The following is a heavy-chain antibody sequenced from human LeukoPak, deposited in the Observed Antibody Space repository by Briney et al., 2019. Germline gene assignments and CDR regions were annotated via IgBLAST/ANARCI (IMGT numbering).Heavy chain of an antibody. Sequence: GSLRLSCAASGFTFSNYWMSWVRQAPGKGLEWVANIKDDGSEKYYVDSVKGRFTICRDNAKNSLYLQMNSLRAEDTAMYYCARTIRGYWGQGTLVTVSS. CDR2: IKDDGSEK. CDR3: ARTIRGY. CDR1: GFTFSNYW. V-gene: IGHV3-7*01. J-gene: IGHJ4*02. D-gene: IGHD6-13*01.